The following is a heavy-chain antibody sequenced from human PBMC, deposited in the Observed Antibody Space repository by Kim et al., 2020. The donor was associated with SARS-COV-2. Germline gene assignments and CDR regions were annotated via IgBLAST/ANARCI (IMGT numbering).Heavy chain of an antibody. CDR3: ARDRGGYCSGGSCYNAFDI. V-gene: IGHV3-13*01. CDR2: IGTAGDT. CDR1: GFTFSSYD. Sequence: GGSLRLSCAASGFTFSSYDMHWVRQATGKGLEWVSAIGTAGDTYYPGSAKGRFTISRENAKNSLYLQMNSLRAGDTAVYYCARDRGGYCSGGSCYNAFDIWGQGTMVTVSS. D-gene: IGHD2-15*01. J-gene: IGHJ3*02.